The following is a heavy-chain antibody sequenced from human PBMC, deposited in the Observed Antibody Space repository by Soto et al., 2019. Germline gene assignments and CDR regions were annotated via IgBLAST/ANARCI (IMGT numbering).Heavy chain of an antibody. J-gene: IGHJ5*02. CDR1: GGSFSGYY. CDR2: INHSGST. D-gene: IGHD6-25*01. V-gene: IGHV4-34*01. CDR3: ARGALMNSGCFDP. Sequence: KTSETLSLTCAVYGGSFSGYYWSWIHQPPGKGLEWIGEINHSGSTNYNPSLKSRVTISVDTSKNQFSLKLSSVTAADTAVYYCARGALMNSGCFDPWGQGSLVTVSS.